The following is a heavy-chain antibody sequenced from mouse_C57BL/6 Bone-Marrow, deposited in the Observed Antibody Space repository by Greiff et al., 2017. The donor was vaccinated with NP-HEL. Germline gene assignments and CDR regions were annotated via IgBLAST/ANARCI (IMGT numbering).Heavy chain of an antibody. CDR3: ARQGVSAY. CDR1: GFTFSSYG. CDR2: ISSGGSYT. Sequence: EVQLVESGGDLVKPGGSLKLSCAASGFTFSSYGMSWVRQTPDKRLEWVATISSGGSYTYYPDSVKGRFPISRDNAKNTLYLHMSSLKSEDTAMYYCARQGVSAYWGQGTLVTVSA. J-gene: IGHJ3*01. V-gene: IGHV5-6*01.